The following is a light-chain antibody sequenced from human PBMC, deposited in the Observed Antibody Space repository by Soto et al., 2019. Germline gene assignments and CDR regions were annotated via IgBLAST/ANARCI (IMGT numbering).Light chain of an antibody. CDR2: GVT. CDR3: NSFASGTTF. J-gene: IGLJ2*01. Sequence: QSVLTQPASVSGSPGQSITISCTGTSSDVGTYNYVSWYQQHPGKAPKLIIYGVTNRPSGVSNRFSGSKSGNTASLTISGLQAEDEAGYYCNSFASGTTFFGGGTKLTVL. V-gene: IGLV2-14*01. CDR1: SSDVGTYNY.